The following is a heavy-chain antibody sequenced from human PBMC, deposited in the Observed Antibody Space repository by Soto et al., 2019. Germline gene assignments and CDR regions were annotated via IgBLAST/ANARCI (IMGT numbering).Heavy chain of an antibody. Sequence: ASVKVSCKASGYTFTSYDINWVRQATGQGLEWMGWMNPNSGNTGYAQKFQGRVTMTRNTSISTAYMELSSLRSEDTAVYYCARAALAARRSQRYNWFDPWGQGPMVTVSS. J-gene: IGHJ5*02. D-gene: IGHD6-6*01. CDR3: ARAALAARRSQRYNWFDP. CDR1: GYTFTSYD. CDR2: MNPNSGNT. V-gene: IGHV1-8*01.